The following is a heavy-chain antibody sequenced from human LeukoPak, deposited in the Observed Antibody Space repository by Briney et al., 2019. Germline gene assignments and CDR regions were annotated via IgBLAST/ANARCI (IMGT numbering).Heavy chain of an antibody. CDR1: GYTFTGYD. D-gene: IGHD3-9*01. CDR3: ARSLRRYFDWLLKRHYYYYG. V-gene: IGHV1-8*01. J-gene: IGHJ6*01. CDR2: MNPNSGNA. Sequence: ASVKVSCKASGYTFTGYDINWVRQATGQGLGWMGWMNPNSGNAGYAQKFQGRVTMTRNTSISTAYMELSSLRSEDTAVYYCARSLRRYFDWLLKRHYYYYG.